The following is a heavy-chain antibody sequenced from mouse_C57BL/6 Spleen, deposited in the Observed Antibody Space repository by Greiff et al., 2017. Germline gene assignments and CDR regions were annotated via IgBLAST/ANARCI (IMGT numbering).Heavy chain of an antibody. V-gene: IGHV1-39*01. CDR1: GYSFTDYN. J-gene: IGHJ4*01. CDR2: ITPNYGTT. D-gene: IGHD2-4*01. CDR3: ARWGGYDYDDAMDY. Sequence: EVQLQQSGPELVKPGASVKISCKASGYSFTDYNMNWVKQSNGKSLEWIGVITPNYGTTSYNQKFKGKATLTVDQSSSTAYMQLNSLTSEDSAVYYCARWGGYDYDDAMDYWGQGTSVTVSS.